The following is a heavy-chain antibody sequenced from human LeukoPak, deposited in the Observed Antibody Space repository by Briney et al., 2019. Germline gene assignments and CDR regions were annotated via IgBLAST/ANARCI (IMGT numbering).Heavy chain of an antibody. CDR2: INPNSGGT. CDR3: ARHNNIAARRDYYYGMDV. CDR1: GYTFTGYY. D-gene: IGHD6-6*01. V-gene: IGHV1-2*02. J-gene: IGHJ6*02. Sequence: ASVKVSCKASGYTFTGYYMHWVRQAPGQGLEWMGWINPNSGGTNYAQKFQGRVTMTRDTSISTAYMELSRLRSDDTAVYYCARHNNIAARRDYYYGMDVWGQGTTVTVSS.